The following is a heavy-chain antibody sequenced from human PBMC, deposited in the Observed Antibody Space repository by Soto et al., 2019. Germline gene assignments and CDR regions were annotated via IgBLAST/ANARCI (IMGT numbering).Heavy chain of an antibody. CDR1: GSSMTDFL. CDR3: ARDGYDGSGSPYPAY. V-gene: IGHV4-59*01. CDR2: VYYLGST. J-gene: IGHJ4*02. Sequence: PSDTLSLTCSVSGSSMTDFLWGWIRQSPERGLEWIGHVYYLGSTDYNPSLKSRVNISVDTSKRQFSLRLSSVTAADAAIYYCARDGYDGSGSPYPAYWGPGTQVTASS. D-gene: IGHD3-10*01.